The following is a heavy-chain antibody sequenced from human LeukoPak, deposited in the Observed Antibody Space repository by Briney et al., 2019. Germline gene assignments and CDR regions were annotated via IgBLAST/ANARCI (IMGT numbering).Heavy chain of an antibody. CDR3: ARPMLGGNPDAFDI. CDR1: GYRFTSYW. Sequence: LGESLKISCKGSGYRFTSYWIGWVRQMPGKGLEWMGIIYPGDSDTRYSPSFQGQVTISADKSISIAYLQWSSLKASDTVMYYCARPMLGGNPDAFDIWGQGTMVTVSS. V-gene: IGHV5-51*01. J-gene: IGHJ3*02. D-gene: IGHD4-23*01. CDR2: IYPGDSDT.